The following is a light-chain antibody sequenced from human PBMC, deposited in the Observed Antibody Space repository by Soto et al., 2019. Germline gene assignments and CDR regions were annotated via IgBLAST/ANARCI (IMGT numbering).Light chain of an antibody. Sequence: SALTQPASVSGSPGQSITISCTGTSSDVGGYNYVSWYQQHPGKAPKLMIYDVSNRPSGVSNRFSGSKSGNTASLTISGLQAEDEADYYCSSYTSSSTSLYVFGTGTKLTVL. CDR1: SSDVGGYNY. CDR2: DVS. CDR3: SSYTSSSTSLYV. V-gene: IGLV2-14*01. J-gene: IGLJ1*01.